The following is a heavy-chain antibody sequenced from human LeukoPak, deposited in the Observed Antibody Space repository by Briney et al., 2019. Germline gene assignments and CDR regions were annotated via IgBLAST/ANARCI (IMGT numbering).Heavy chain of an antibody. V-gene: IGHV3-30*02. CDR2: IRYDGSNK. J-gene: IGHJ4*02. Sequence: PGGSLRLSCAASGSTFSSYGMHWVRQAPGKGLEWVAFIRYDGSNKYYADSVKGRFTISRDNSKNTLYLQMNSLRAEDTAVYYCAKDPGGSSSWRGPFDYWAREPWSPSPQ. CDR1: GSTFSSYG. CDR3: AKDPGGSSSWRGPFDY. D-gene: IGHD6-13*01.